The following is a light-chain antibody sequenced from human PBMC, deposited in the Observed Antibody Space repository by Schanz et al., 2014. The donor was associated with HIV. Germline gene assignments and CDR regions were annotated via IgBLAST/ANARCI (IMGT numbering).Light chain of an antibody. V-gene: IGLV1-40*01. CDR2: GNN. CDR3: QSYDSSLNGVV. CDR1: SSNIGAGYD. J-gene: IGLJ3*02. Sequence: QSVLTQPPSVSGAPGQRVSISCTGSSSNIGAGYDVHWYQRLPGTAPKLLIYGNNNRPSGVPDRFSGPKSGTSASLAITGLQAEDEGDSYCQSYDSSLNGVVFGGGTKLTVL.